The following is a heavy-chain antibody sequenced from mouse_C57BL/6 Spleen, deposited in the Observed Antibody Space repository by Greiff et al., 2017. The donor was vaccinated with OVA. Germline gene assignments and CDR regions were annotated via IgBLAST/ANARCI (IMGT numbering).Heavy chain of an antibody. CDR3: ARSLYGSSYPYYFDY. V-gene: IGHV7-3*01. CDR1: GFTFTDYY. D-gene: IGHD1-1*01. J-gene: IGHJ2*01. CDR2: IRNKANGYTT. Sequence: EVQVVESGGGLVQPGGSLSLSCAASGFTFTDYYLSWVRQPPGTALEWLGFIRNKANGYTTEYSALVKGRFTISRDNSQSILYLQRNALRAEDSATYYCARSLYGSSYPYYFDYWGQGTTLTVSS.